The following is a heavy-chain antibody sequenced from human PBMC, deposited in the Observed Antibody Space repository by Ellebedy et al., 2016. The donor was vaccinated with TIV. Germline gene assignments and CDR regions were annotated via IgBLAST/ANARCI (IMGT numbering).Heavy chain of an antibody. D-gene: IGHD3-9*01. Sequence: ASVKVSCKASGYTFTGYYMHWVRQAPGQGLEWMGWINPNSGGTNYAQKFQGRVTMTRDTSISTAYMELSRLRPDDTAIYYCARYSYDFLTGDNTRFDNWGQGTLVTVSS. CDR2: INPNSGGT. V-gene: IGHV1-2*02. CDR3: ARYSYDFLTGDNTRFDN. J-gene: IGHJ4*02. CDR1: GYTFTGYY.